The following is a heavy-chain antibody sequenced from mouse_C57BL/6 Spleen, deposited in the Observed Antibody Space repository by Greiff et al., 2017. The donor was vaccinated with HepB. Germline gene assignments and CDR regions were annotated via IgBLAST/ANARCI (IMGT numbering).Heavy chain of an antibody. V-gene: IGHV1-81*01. CDR1: GYTFTSYG. J-gene: IGHJ4*01. D-gene: IGHD2-1*01. CDR3: GRDNGNYRSYYAMDY. CDR2: IYPRSGNT. Sequence: VQLQQSGAELARPGASVKLSCKASGYTFTSYGISWVKQRTGQGLEWIGEIYPRSGNTYYNEKFKGKATLTADKSSSTAYMELRSLTSEDSAVYLCGRDNGNYRSYYAMDYWGQGTSVTVSS.